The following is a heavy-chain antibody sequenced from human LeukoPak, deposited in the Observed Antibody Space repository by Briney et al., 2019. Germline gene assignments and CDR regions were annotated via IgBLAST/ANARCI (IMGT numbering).Heavy chain of an antibody. J-gene: IGHJ4*02. V-gene: IGHV3-53*01. CDR2: IYSSGST. Sequence: GGSLRLSCAASGLTVRSNYMSWVRQVPGKGLEWVSLIYSSGSTYYADSVKGRFTISRDHSKNTLYLQMNSLTAEDTAVYYCARTFLSGDGYKVGYFDYWGQGTLVTVSS. D-gene: IGHD5-24*01. CDR1: GLTVRSNY. CDR3: ARTFLSGDGYKVGYFDY.